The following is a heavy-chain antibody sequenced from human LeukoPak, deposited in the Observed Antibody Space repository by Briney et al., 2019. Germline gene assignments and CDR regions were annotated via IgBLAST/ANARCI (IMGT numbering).Heavy chain of an antibody. Sequence: QPGGSLRLSCAASGFTFSSYAMHCVRQAPGKGLEYVSAISSNGGSTYYADSVKGRFTISRDNSKNTLYLQMSSLRAEDTAVYYCVGDPTRDIVVVPAAMAWGQGTLVTVSS. V-gene: IGHV3-64D*06. D-gene: IGHD2-2*01. J-gene: IGHJ5*02. CDR3: VGDPTRDIVVVPAAMA. CDR2: ISSNGGST. CDR1: GFTFSSYA.